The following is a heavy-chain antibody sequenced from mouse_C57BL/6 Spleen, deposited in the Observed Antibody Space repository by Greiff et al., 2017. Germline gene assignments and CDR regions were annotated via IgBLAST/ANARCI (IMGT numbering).Heavy chain of an antibody. V-gene: IGHV1-81*01. CDR1: GYTFTSYG. CDR2: IYPRSGNT. Sequence: QVHVKQSGAELARPGASVKLSCKASGYTFTSYGISWVKQRTGQGLEWIGEIYPRSGNTYYNEKFKGKATLTADKSSSTAYMELRSLTSEDSAVYFCARSEDYDRDYFDYWGQGTTLTVSS. CDR3: ARSEDYDRDYFDY. D-gene: IGHD2-4*01. J-gene: IGHJ2*01.